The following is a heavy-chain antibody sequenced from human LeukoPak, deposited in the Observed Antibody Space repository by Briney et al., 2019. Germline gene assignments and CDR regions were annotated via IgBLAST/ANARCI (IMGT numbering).Heavy chain of an antibody. Sequence: SETLSLTCTVSGGSISSGGYYWSWIRQHPGKDLEWIGYIYYSGSTYYNPSLKSRVTISVDTSKNQFSLKLSSVTAADTAVYYCARYCSSTSCRHLDVWGKGTTVTVSS. CDR1: GGSISSGGYY. CDR3: ARYCSSTSCRHLDV. D-gene: IGHD2-2*01. V-gene: IGHV4-31*03. J-gene: IGHJ6*04. CDR2: IYYSGST.